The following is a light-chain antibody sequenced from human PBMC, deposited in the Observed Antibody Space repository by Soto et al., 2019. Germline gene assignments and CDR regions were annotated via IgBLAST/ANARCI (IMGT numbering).Light chain of an antibody. J-gene: IGKJ4*01. CDR2: GAS. CDR3: QQYDNSFT. CDR1: QSVTSTY. Sequence: EIVLTQSPGTLSLSPGERATLSFRAGQSVTSTYLAWYQHTPGQAPRLLISGASNRAADIPGRFGGSGSGTDFTLTISRLEHEDFAVYYCQQYDNSFTFGGGTKVDIK. V-gene: IGKV3-20*01.